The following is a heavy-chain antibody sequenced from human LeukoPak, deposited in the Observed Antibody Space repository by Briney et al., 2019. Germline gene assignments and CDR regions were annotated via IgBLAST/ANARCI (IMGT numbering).Heavy chain of an antibody. V-gene: IGHV3-33*01. J-gene: IGHJ5*02. Sequence: GGSLRLSCAASGYTFSRHGIHWVRQAPGKGLEWVAVVWYDGRNRDYADSVKGRFTISKDNSNNMVFLQMDRLRAEDTAVYYCARLWGGNGYSGGSLNLWGQGALVTVSS. CDR1: GYTFSRHG. CDR2: VWYDGRNR. D-gene: IGHD3-16*01. CDR3: ARLWGGNGYSGGSLNL.